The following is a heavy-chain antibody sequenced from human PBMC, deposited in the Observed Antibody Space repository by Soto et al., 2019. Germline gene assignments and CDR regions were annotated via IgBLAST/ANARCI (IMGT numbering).Heavy chain of an antibody. V-gene: IGHV4-61*03. CDR3: GRGGDAHKMGRH. J-gene: IGHJ1*01. Sequence: QVQLQESGPGLVKPSETLSLICSVSDDSLSSTSYYWSWIRQPPGKGLEWIGFVHFSGSIHYNASLKSRAPTSVATSRKHISLKMTSLTAADTAVYFCGRGGDAHKMGRHWGQGTLVTVSS. CDR2: VHFSGSI. CDR1: DDSLSSTSYY. D-gene: IGHD2-2*01.